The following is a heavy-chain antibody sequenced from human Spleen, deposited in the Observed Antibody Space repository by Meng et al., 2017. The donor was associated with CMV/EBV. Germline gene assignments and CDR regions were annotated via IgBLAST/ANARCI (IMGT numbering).Heavy chain of an antibody. Sequence: VSGVSIRSYSCSWIRQSPGKGLEYIGDINYSGSTNYSPSLKSRVTISLDTSKNQFSLKLSSVTAADTAVYYCARTGEMRKDNWFDPWGQGTLVTVSS. J-gene: IGHJ5*02. V-gene: IGHV4-59*01. CDR3: ARTGEMRKDNWFDP. CDR2: INYSGST. CDR1: GVSIRSYS. D-gene: IGHD3-16*01.